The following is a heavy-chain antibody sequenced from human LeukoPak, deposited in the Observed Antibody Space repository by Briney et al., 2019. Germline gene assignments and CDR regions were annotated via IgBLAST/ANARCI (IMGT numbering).Heavy chain of an antibody. Sequence: GGSLRLSCAASGFTFSDYYMSWIRQAPGKGLEWVSSISSSSSYISYADSVKGRFTISRDNAKNSLYLQMNSLRPEDTAVYYCANDRSSDTYYFDYWGQGTLVTVSS. D-gene: IGHD3-16*02. CDR1: GFTFSDYY. J-gene: IGHJ4*02. V-gene: IGHV3-11*06. CDR3: ANDRSSDTYYFDY. CDR2: ISSSSSYI.